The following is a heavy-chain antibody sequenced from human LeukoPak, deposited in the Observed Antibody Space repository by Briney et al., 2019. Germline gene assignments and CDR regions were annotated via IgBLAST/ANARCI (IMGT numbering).Heavy chain of an antibody. CDR1: GGSISSHY. CDR2: ISYSGST. CDR3: ARLRCSSTSCLRNWFDP. V-gene: IGHV4-59*11. Sequence: SETLSLTCTVSGGSISSHYWSWIRQPPGKGLEWIGYISYSGSTNYNPSLESRVTISVDTSKNQFSLILSSVTAADTAVYYCARLRCSSTSCLRNWFDPWGQGTLVTVSS. D-gene: IGHD2-2*01. J-gene: IGHJ5*02.